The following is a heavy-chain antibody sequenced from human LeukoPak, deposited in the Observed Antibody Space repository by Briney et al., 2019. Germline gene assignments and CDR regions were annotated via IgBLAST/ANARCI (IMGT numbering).Heavy chain of an antibody. CDR3: ARGGYYYDSGGYSSDAFDI. J-gene: IGHJ3*02. D-gene: IGHD3-22*01. Sequence: PSETLSLTCAVYGGSFSGYYWSWIRQPPGKGLEWIGEINHSGSTNYNPSLKSRVTISVDRSKNQFSLKLSSVTAADAAVYYCARGGYYYDSGGYSSDAFDIWGQGTMVTVSS. CDR2: INHSGST. CDR1: GGSFSGYY. V-gene: IGHV4-34*01.